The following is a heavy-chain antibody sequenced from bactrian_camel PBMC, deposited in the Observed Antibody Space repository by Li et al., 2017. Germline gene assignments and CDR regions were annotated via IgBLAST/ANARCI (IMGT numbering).Heavy chain of an antibody. V-gene: IGHV3S53*01. CDR2: IDSDGRT. CDR1: GYRYSTYC. CDR3: AAVANKDPLTAIKALNVARAPIGRHAY. Sequence: QLVESGGGSVQAGESLRLSCVVSGYRYSTYCMGWFRQVPGNEREPLASIDSDGRTSVADSVKGRFTISQDVNKNTVYLQMHSLMPEDTAIYYCAAVANKDPLTAIKALNVARAPIGRHAYWGQGTQVTVS. D-gene: IGHD1*01. J-gene: IGHJ4*01.